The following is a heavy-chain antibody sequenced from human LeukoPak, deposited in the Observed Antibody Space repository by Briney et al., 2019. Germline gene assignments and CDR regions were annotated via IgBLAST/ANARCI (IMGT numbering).Heavy chain of an antibody. Sequence: GGSLRLSCAASGFPFSYWMTWVRQAPGKGLEWVANIKHDGSEKNYVDSVKGRLTISRDNAKNSLYLQVNSLRAEDTTVYYCARNRRCCGEDYWGQGTQVTVSS. CDR3: ARNRRCCGEDY. CDR1: GFPFSYW. J-gene: IGHJ4*02. CDR2: IKHDGSEK. V-gene: IGHV3-7*01. D-gene: IGHD2-21*01.